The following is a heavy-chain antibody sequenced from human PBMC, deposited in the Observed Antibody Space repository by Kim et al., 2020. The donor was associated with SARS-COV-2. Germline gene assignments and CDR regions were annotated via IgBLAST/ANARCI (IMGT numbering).Heavy chain of an antibody. CDR1: GFTFSSYA. J-gene: IGHJ4*02. CDR2: ISYDGSNK. D-gene: IGHD1-20*01. V-gene: IGHV3-30-3*01. Sequence: GGSLRLSCAASGFTFSSYAMHWVRQAPGKGLEWVAVISYDGSNKYYADSVKGRFTISRDNSKNTLYLQMNSLRAEDTAVYYCARVSITGIPRWGQGTLVTVSS. CDR3: ARVSITGIPR.